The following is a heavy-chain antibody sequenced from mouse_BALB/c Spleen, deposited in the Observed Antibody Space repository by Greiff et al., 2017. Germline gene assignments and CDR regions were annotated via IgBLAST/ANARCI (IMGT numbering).Heavy chain of an antibody. D-gene: IGHD2-4*01. CDR1: GFTFSSYG. V-gene: IGHV5-6-3*01. Sequence: DVKLVESGGGLVQPGGSLKLSCAASGFTFSSYGMSWVRQTPDKRLELVATINSNGGSTYYPDSVKGRFTISRDNAKNTLYLQMSSLKSEDTAMYYCARDRRLRGYYYAMDYWGQGTSVTVSS. CDR3: ARDRRLRGYYYAMDY. CDR2: INSNGGST. J-gene: IGHJ4*01.